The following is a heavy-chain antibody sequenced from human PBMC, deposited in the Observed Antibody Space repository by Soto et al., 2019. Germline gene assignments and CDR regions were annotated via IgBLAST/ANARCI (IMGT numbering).Heavy chain of an antibody. Sequence: EVQLVESGGGLVQPGGSQRLSCAASGFTLNNFWLHWVRQGPGKGMEWVSRSNTDGSDTIYADSVKGRFGISRDNAKSTLFLQIDSRRAENTAVYYRARRGQKAGLAYCGQGTLVSVSS. CDR1: GFTLNNFW. J-gene: IGHJ4*02. D-gene: IGHD3-10*01. CDR2: SNTDGSDT. CDR3: ARRGQKAGLAY. V-gene: IGHV3-74*01.